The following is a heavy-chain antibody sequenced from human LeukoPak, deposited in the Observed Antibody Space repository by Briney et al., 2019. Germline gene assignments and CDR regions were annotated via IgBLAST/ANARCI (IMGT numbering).Heavy chain of an antibody. J-gene: IGHJ4*02. D-gene: IGHD7-27*01. Sequence: AGGSLRLSCAASGFTFDDYTMHWARQAPGKGLEWVSLVSWDGGRTNYADSVKGRFTISRDNRRDALHLQMNSLRTEDTALYFCAKDGTGLTGDLAAFVDHWGQGTLVTVSS. CDR1: GFTFDDYT. CDR2: VSWDGGRT. CDR3: AKDGTGLTGDLAAFVDH. V-gene: IGHV3-43*01.